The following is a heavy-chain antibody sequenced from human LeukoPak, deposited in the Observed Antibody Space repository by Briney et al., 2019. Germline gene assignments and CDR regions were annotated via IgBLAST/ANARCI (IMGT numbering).Heavy chain of an antibody. D-gene: IGHD1-1*01. CDR2: IYASGNT. V-gene: IGHV4-4*07. J-gene: IGHJ4*02. CDR3: VIAGPLGSDF. CDR1: GASTRPFY. Sequence: SETLSLTCTLSGASTRPFYQSWIRQPAGKGLEWIGRIYASGNTYKNPSLESRVTMSVDTSNNQFTLNLTSVTGADTAMYYCVIAGPLGSDFWGQGTQVTVSS.